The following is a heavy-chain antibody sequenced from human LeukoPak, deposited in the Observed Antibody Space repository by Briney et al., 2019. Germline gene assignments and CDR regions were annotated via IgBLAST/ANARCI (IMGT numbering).Heavy chain of an antibody. D-gene: IGHD3-10*01. CDR3: ATGLLSAITMVRGVIRASDI. V-gene: IGHV1-24*01. CDR1: GYTLTELS. Sequence: VASVKVSCKVSGYTLTELSMNWVRQAPGKGLEWMGGFDPEDGETIYAQKFQGRVTMTEDTSTDTAYMELSSLRSEDTAVYYCATGLLSAITMVRGVIRASDIWGQGTMVTVSS. J-gene: IGHJ3*02. CDR2: FDPEDGET.